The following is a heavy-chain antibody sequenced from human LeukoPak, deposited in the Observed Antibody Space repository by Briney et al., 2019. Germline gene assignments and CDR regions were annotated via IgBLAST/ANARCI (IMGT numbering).Heavy chain of an antibody. Sequence: SETLSLTCTVSGGSISSYYWSWIRQPPGKGLEWIGYIYYSGSTNYNPSLKSRVTMSVDTSKNQFSLKLSSVTAADTAVYYCARGLYDFWSGLHYYMDVWGKGTTVTVSS. CDR1: GGSISSYY. CDR2: IYYSGST. D-gene: IGHD3-3*01. J-gene: IGHJ6*03. V-gene: IGHV4-59*12. CDR3: ARGLYDFWSGLHYYMDV.